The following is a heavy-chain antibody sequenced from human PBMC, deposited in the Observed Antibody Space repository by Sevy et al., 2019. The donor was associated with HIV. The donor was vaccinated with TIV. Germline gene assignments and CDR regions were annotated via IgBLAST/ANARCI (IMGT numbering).Heavy chain of an antibody. CDR2: IWYDGSNK. V-gene: IGHV3-33*01. Sequence: GGSLRLSCAASGFTFSSYGMHWVRQAPGKGLEWVAVIWYDGSNKYYADSVKGRFTISRDNSKNTLYLQMNSLRAEDTAVSYCARDRSDTAMVTDTFDYWGQGTLVTVSS. D-gene: IGHD5-18*01. CDR3: ARDRSDTAMVTDTFDY. J-gene: IGHJ4*02. CDR1: GFTFSSYG.